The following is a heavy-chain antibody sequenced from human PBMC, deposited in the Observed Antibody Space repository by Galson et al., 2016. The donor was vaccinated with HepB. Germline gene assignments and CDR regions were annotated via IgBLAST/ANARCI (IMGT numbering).Heavy chain of an antibody. J-gene: IGHJ4*02. Sequence: QSGAEVKKPGESLKISCKGSGYSFTSYWIGWVRQMPGKGLEWMGIIYPGDSDTRYSPSFQRQVTISADKSISTAYLQWSSLKASDPAMYYCARSRYFSSTTCPTPHLPFDYWGQGTLVTVSS. CDR2: IYPGDSDT. V-gene: IGHV5-51*01. CDR3: ARSRYFSSTTCPTPHLPFDY. D-gene: IGHD2-2*01. CDR1: GYSFTSYW.